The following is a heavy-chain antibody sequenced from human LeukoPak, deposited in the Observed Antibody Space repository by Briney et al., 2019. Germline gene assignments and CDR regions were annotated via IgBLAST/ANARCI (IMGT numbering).Heavy chain of an antibody. Sequence: SETLSLTCAVYGGSFSGYYWSWIRQPPGKGLEWIGEINHSGSTNYNPSLKSRVTISVDTSKNQFSLKLSSVTAADTAVYYCARGGRILRWSTKSGYFDYWGQGTLVTVSS. CDR1: GGSFSGYY. CDR2: INHSGST. J-gene: IGHJ4*02. D-gene: IGHD4-23*01. CDR3: ARGGRILRWSTKSGYFDY. V-gene: IGHV4-34*01.